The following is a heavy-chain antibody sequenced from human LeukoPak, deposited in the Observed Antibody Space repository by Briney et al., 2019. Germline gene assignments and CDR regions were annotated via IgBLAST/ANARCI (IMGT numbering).Heavy chain of an antibody. Sequence: GGSLRLSCAASGFTFSSYSMNWVRQAPGKGLEWVSSISSSSSYIYYADSVKGRFTISRDNAKNSLYLQMNSLRAEDTAVYYCAKIREWELLAYFDYWGQGTLVTVSS. V-gene: IGHV3-21*04. J-gene: IGHJ4*02. CDR1: GFTFSSYS. CDR3: AKIREWELLAYFDY. D-gene: IGHD1-26*01. CDR2: ISSSSSYI.